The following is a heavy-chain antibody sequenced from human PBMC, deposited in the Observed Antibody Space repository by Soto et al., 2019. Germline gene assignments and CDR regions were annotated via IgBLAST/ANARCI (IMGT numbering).Heavy chain of an antibody. J-gene: IGHJ6*02. CDR1: GFTFSSYS. Sequence: PGGSLRLACAASGFTFSSYSMKWVRQSPGKGLEWVSSISSSSSYIYYADSVKGRFTISRDNAKNSLYLQMNSLRAEDTAVYYCATLLTKYYYYGMDVWGQGTTVTVSS. V-gene: IGHV3-21*01. CDR3: ATLLTKYYYYGMDV. CDR2: ISSSSSYI. D-gene: IGHD3-9*01.